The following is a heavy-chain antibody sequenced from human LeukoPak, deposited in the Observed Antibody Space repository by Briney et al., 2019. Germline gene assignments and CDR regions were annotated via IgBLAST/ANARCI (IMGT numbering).Heavy chain of an antibody. J-gene: IGHJ6*03. CDR2: ISSSGSTI. Sequence: GGSLRLSCAASGFTFSDYYMGWIRQAPGKGLEWVSYISSSGSTIYYADSVKGRFTISRDNAKNSLYLQMNSLRAEDTAVYYCARGMATIYYYYYMDVWGKGTTVTVSS. CDR1: GFTFSDYY. D-gene: IGHD5-24*01. CDR3: ARGMATIYYYYYMDV. V-gene: IGHV3-11*04.